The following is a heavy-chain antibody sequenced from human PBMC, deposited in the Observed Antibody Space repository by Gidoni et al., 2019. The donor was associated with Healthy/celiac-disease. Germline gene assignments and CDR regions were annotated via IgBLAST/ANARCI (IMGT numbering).Heavy chain of an antibody. CDR3: ARDRVGATVTTLYSYGMDV. D-gene: IGHD4-4*01. CDR2: IYRGVST. CDR1: GVTVRSNY. V-gene: IGHV3-66*01. J-gene: IGHJ6*02. Sequence: EVQRVESGGGWVQPGGSRRLACAAAGVTVRSNYMSWVRQAPGKGLEWVSVIYRGVSTYYADSVHGRFTISRDHSKNTLYLPMNSLRAEDTAVYSCARDRVGATVTTLYSYGMDVWGQGTTVTVSS.